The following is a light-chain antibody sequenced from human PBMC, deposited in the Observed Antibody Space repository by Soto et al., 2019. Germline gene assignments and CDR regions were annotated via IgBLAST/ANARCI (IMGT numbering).Light chain of an antibody. V-gene: IGKV3D-20*02. CDR2: AAS. Sequence: EIVLTQSPGTLSLSPGERATLSCRVSQSVSSSYLAWYQQKPGQAPSLLISAASNRATGIPARFSGSGSGTDFTLTISSLEPEDSAVYYCEQRSDWPITSGGGTKVDI. J-gene: IGKJ4*01. CDR3: EQRSDWPIT. CDR1: QSVSSSY.